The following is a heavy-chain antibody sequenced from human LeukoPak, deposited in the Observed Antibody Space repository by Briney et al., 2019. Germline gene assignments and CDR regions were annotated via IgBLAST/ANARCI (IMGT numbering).Heavy chain of an antibody. D-gene: IGHD3-10*01. CDR1: GYSFTAFY. Sequence: ASVKVSCKTSGYSFTAFYIHWVRQAPGQGLKWMGWIHPRSGETNYAQKFKGRVTMDRDTSISPVYLDLSSLGSDDTAVYYCARDGEYGTGSYYRGCLDYWGQGTLVTVSS. J-gene: IGHJ4*02. CDR2: IHPRSGET. V-gene: IGHV1-2*02. CDR3: ARDGEYGTGSYYRGCLDY.